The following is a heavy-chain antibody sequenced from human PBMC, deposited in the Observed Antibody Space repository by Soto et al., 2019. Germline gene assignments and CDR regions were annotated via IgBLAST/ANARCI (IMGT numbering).Heavy chain of an antibody. D-gene: IGHD5-12*01. CDR2: INHSGST. CDR3: ARVGIVATIFGY. J-gene: IGHJ4*02. CDR1: GGSFSGYY. Sequence: QVQLQQWGAGLLKPSETLSLTCAVYGGSFSGYYWSWIRQPPGKGLEWIGEINHSGSTNYNPSLKSRVPISVDTSKNQFSLKLSSVTAADTAVYYCARVGIVATIFGYWGQGTLVTVSS. V-gene: IGHV4-34*01.